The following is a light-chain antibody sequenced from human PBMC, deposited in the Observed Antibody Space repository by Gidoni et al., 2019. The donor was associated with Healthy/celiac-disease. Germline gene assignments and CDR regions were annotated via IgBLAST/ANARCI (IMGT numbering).Light chain of an antibody. CDR3: QQYNSYSPEIT. CDR1: QSISSW. J-gene: IGKJ5*01. Sequence: DIQMTQSPSTLSASVGDRVTITCRASQSISSWLAWYQQKPGKAPKLLIYKASSLERGVQSRFSGSGSATEFTLTISSLQPDDFATYYCQQYNSYSPEITFGQGTRLEIK. CDR2: KAS. V-gene: IGKV1-5*03.